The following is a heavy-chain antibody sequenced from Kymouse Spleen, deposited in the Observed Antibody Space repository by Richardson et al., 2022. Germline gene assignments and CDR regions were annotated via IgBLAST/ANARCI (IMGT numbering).Heavy chain of an antibody. V-gene: IGHV3-23*04. CDR2: ISGSGGST. D-gene: IGHD6-19*01. Sequence: EVQLVESGGGLVQPGGSLRLSCAASGFTFSSYAMSWVRQAPGKGLEWVSAISGSGGSTYYADSVKGRFTISRDNSKNTLYLQMNSLRAEDTAVYYCAKDSIAVAGTGYYGMDVWGQGTTVTVSS. CDR3: AKDSIAVAGTGYYGMDV. CDR1: GFTFSSYA. J-gene: IGHJ6*02.